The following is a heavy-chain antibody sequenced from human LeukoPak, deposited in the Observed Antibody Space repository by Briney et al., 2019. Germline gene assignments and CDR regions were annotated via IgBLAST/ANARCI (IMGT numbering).Heavy chain of an antibody. CDR1: GYTFTTFG. V-gene: IGHV1-18*01. Sequence: GASVKVSCKASGYTFTTFGITWVRQAPGQGLEWMGWISTYTGNTNYAPKFQGRVTMTTDTSTSTDHMQLRSLISDDTAVYYCARVASTTCDCPDYFDYWGQGTLVTVSS. D-gene: IGHD2-2*01. CDR2: ISTYTGNT. J-gene: IGHJ4*02. CDR3: ARVASTTCDCPDYFDY.